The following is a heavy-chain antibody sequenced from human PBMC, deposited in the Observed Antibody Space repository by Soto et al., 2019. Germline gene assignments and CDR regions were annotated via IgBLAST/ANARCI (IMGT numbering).Heavy chain of an antibody. CDR3: AREFGPLAVAGPSDY. D-gene: IGHD6-19*01. CDR1: GYTFTTYG. V-gene: IGHV1-18*01. CDR2: ISAYNGNT. Sequence: QVQLVQSGAEVKKPGASVKVSCKASGYTFTTYGISWVRQAPGQGLEWMGWISAYNGNTNYAQKLQGRVTMTTDTSTSTAYMELRRRRSADTAVYYCAREFGPLAVAGPSDYWGQRTLVTVSS. J-gene: IGHJ4*02.